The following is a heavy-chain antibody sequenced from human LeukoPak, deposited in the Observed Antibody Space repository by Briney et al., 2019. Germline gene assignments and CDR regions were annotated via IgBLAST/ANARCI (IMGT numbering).Heavy chain of an antibody. V-gene: IGHV1-18*01. CDR2: ISAYNGNT. Sequence: GASVKVSCKASGYTFTSYGISWVRQAPGQGLEWMGWISAYNGNTNYAQKLQGRVTMTTDTSTSTAYMELRSLRSEDTAVYYCARLARKTQRVVNVSDYWGQGTLVTVSS. CDR3: ARLARKTQRVVNVSDY. CDR1: GYTFTSYG. D-gene: IGHD2-15*01. J-gene: IGHJ4*02.